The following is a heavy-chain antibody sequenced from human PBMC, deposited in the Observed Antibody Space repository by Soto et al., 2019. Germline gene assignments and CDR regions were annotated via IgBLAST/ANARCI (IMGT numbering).Heavy chain of an antibody. CDR2: IIPIFGTA. V-gene: IGHV1-69*01. CDR1: GGTFSSYA. Sequence: QVQLVQSGAEVKKPGSSVKVSCTASGGTFSSYAISWVRQAPGQGLEWMGGIIPIFGTANYAQKFQGRVTITADESTCTAYMELSSRRSEDTAVYYCARDRGYYYDSSGYRSYFDYWVQGTLVTVSS. D-gene: IGHD3-22*01. J-gene: IGHJ4*02. CDR3: ARDRGYYYDSSGYRSYFDY.